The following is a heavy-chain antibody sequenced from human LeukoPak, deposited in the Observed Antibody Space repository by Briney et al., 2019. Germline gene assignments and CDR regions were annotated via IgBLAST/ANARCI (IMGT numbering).Heavy chain of an antibody. CDR3: ARTITIFGVVTPYYMDV. D-gene: IGHD3-3*01. CDR1: GGTFISYA. CDR2: IIPIFGKA. V-gene: IGHV1-69*01. J-gene: IGHJ6*03. Sequence: SVKVSCKASGGTFISYAISWVRQAPGQGLEWMGGIIPIFGKANYAQKFQGRVTITADESTSTAYMGLSSLRSEYTAVYYCARTITIFGVVTPYYMDVWGKGTTVTVSS.